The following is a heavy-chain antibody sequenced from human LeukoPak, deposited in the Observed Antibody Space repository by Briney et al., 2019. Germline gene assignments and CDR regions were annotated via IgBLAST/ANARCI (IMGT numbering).Heavy chain of an antibody. Sequence: PSETLSLNRTVPGGSIRSFYRSWIRAPPGKGPEGVWDFYYSGSTNYNPSLKSRVTISVDTSKNQFSLKLSSVTAADTAVYYCARGDLPYSSGWYGRYYYYYGMDVWGQGTTVTVSS. CDR3: ARGDLPYSSGWYGRYYYYYGMDV. CDR1: GGSIRSFY. J-gene: IGHJ6*02. D-gene: IGHD6-19*01. V-gene: IGHV4-59*01. CDR2: FYYSGST.